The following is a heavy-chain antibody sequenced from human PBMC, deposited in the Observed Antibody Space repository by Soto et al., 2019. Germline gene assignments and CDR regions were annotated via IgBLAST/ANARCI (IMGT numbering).Heavy chain of an antibody. Sequence: PSDTLSLTCTVSGGSVSSGSYYWSWIRQPPGKGLEWIGYIYYSGSTNYNPSLKSRVTISVDTSKNQFSLKLSSVTAADTAVYYCSRAERYFAWLLYHYWGQGTLVTVSS. CDR1: GGSVSSGSYY. CDR3: SRAERYFAWLLYHY. D-gene: IGHD3-9*01. V-gene: IGHV4-61*01. J-gene: IGHJ4*02. CDR2: IYYSGST.